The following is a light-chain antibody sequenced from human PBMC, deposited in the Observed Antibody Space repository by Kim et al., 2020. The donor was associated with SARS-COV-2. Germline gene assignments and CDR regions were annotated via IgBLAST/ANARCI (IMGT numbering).Light chain of an antibody. J-gene: IGKJ5*01. CDR2: GAS. V-gene: IGKV3-20*01. CDR1: MSVSSNY. CDR3: HQYGSSPIT. Sequence: EIVLTQSPGTLSLSPGERATLTCRASMSVSSNYLAWYQQKPGQAPWLLIYGASSRATGIPDRFSGSGSGTDFTLTISRLAPLDFAVYFSHQYGSSPITFGQGTRLEIK.